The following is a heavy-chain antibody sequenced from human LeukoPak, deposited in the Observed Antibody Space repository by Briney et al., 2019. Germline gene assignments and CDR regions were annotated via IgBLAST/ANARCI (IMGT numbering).Heavy chain of an antibody. D-gene: IGHD3-22*01. Sequence: GGSLRLSCAASGFTLSSYAMSWVRQAPGKGLEWVSAISGSGGSTYYADSVKGRFTISRDNSKNTLYLQMNSLRAEDTAVYYCATNPHYYDSSGPFHWGQGTLVTVSS. CDR2: ISGSGGST. J-gene: IGHJ4*02. CDR1: GFTLSSYA. CDR3: ATNPHYYDSSGPFH. V-gene: IGHV3-23*01.